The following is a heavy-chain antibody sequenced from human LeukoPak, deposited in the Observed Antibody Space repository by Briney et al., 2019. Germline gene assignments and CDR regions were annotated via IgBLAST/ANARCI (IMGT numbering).Heavy chain of an antibody. CDR3: ARRIGSGWFPRGFDY. J-gene: IGHJ4*02. Sequence: SETLSLTCTVSGGSISSSSYYWGWNRQPPGKGLEWIGSIYYSGSTYYNPSLKSRVTISVDTSKNQFSLKLSSVTAADTAVYYCARRIGSGWFPRGFDYWGQGTLVTVSS. CDR2: IYYSGST. CDR1: GGSISSSSYY. D-gene: IGHD6-19*01. V-gene: IGHV4-39*01.